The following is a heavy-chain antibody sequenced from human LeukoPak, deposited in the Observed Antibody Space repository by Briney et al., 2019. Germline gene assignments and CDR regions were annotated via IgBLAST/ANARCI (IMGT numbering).Heavy chain of an antibody. J-gene: IGHJ3*02. CDR2: INPNSGGT. V-gene: IGHV1-2*02. Sequence: ASVKVSCKASGYTFTGYYMHWMRQAPGQGLEWMGWINPNSGGTNYAQKFQGRVTMTRDTSISTAYMELSRLRSDDTAVYYCAREGPYYDSSGYQNDAFDIWGQGTMVTVSS. CDR3: AREGPYYDSSGYQNDAFDI. CDR1: GYTFTGYY. D-gene: IGHD3-22*01.